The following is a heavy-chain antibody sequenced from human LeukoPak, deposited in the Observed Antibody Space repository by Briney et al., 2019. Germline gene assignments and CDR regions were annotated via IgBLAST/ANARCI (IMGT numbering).Heavy chain of an antibody. CDR1: GYSFISYG. CDR3: ARARQGGPYYYYYMDV. V-gene: IGHV1-18*01. Sequence: EASVKVSCKASGYSFISYGISWVRQAPGQGLEWMGWFNPYNGNTKHAQKLQGRVTMTTDTSTSTAYMELRSLRSDDTAVYYCARARQGGPYYYYYMDVWGKGTTVTISS. J-gene: IGHJ6*03. D-gene: IGHD3-16*01. CDR2: FNPYNGNT.